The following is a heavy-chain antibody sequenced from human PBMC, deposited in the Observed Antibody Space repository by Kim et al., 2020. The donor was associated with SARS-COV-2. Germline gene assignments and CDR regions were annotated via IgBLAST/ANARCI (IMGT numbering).Heavy chain of an antibody. CDR3: TRHGGRHCSSTSCDNYYYYGMDV. V-gene: IGHV3-73*01. Sequence: GGSLRLSCAASGFTFSGSAMHWVRQASGKGLEWVGRIRSKANSYATAYAASVKGRFTISRDDSKNTAYLQMNSLKTEDMAVYYCTRHGGRHCSSTSCDNYYYYGMDVWGQGTTVTVSS. CDR2: IRSKANSYAT. CDR1: GFTFSGSA. D-gene: IGHD2-2*01. J-gene: IGHJ6*02.